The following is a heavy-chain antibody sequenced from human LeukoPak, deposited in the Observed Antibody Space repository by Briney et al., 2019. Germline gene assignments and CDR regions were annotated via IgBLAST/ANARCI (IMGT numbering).Heavy chain of an antibody. J-gene: IGHJ4*02. D-gene: IGHD3-16*01. CDR3: ARFGVRGLDY. Sequence: GGSLRLSCAASRFTFNTYAVTWVRQAPGKGLEWVSAISGNGDITYYADSVRGRFTISRDNSKNTLYLQMNSLRAEDTAVYYCARFGVRGLDYWGQGTLVTVSS. V-gene: IGHV3-23*01. CDR2: ISGNGDIT. CDR1: RFTFNTYA.